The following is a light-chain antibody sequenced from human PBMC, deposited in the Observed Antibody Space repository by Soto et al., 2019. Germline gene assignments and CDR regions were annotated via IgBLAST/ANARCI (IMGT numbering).Light chain of an antibody. CDR3: CSYAGSYTLYV. CDR1: SSEFGGYNL. Sequence: QYALAQPASVAGSPGQSITISCTGTSSEFGGYNLVSGYQHRPCKCRKRMRXXXXXRPSGVPDRFSGSKSGNTASLTISGLQAEDEADYYCCSYAGSYTLYVFGTGTKVTVL. J-gene: IGLJ1*01. V-gene: IGLV2-14*02. CDR2: XXX.